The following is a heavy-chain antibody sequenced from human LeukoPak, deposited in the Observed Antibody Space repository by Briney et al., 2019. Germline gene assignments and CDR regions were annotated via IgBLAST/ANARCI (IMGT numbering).Heavy chain of an antibody. D-gene: IGHD3-10*01. CDR1: GGSISDNKYF. V-gene: IGHV4-39*01. CDR3: ARSFQGEYFDY. CDR2: IFYSGST. Sequence: PSETLSLTCTVSGGSISDNKYFWGCIRQPPGEGLEWIGNIFYSGSTYYRPSLKSRVSMSVDTSKNQFSLKLSSVTAADTAVYYCARSFQGEYFDYWGQGAPVTVSS. J-gene: IGHJ4*02.